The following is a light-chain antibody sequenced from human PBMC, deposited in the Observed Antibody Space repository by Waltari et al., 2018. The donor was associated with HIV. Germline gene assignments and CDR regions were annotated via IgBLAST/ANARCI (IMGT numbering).Light chain of an antibody. J-gene: IGLJ3*02. Sequence: SYELTQPPSVSVCPGQTARITCPGDALPKKYAYWYQQRSGQDHVLVIYADNKRPSGIPESFAGSSSGTMATLTISGAQVEDEADYACFSTDSSGNHRVFGGGTKLTVL. CDR3: FSTDSSGNHRV. CDR1: ALPKKY. V-gene: IGLV3-10*01. CDR2: ADN.